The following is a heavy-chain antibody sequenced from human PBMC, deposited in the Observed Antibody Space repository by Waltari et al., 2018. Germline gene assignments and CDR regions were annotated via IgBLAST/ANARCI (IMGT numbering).Heavy chain of an antibody. J-gene: IGHJ4*02. CDR3: TTLARGESGDY. V-gene: IGHV3-7*01. CDR2: INPDGSQK. Sequence: EVQLVESGGGLVQPGGSLRLSCEASGFTFHTYWMKWIRQAPGKGLEWVANINPDGSQKFYVDSVKGRFTVSRDNAQNSLYLQMNNLRAEDTAVYYCTTLARGESGDYWGQGTLVTVSS. D-gene: IGHD3-10*01. CDR1: GFTFHTYW.